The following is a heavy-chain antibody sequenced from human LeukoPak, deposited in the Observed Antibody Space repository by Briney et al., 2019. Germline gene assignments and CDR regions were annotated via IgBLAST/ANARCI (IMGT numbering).Heavy chain of an antibody. V-gene: IGHV3-23*01. D-gene: IGHD2-2*01. Sequence: GGSLRLSCAASGFTFSSYAMSWVRQAPGKGLEWVPAISGSGGSTYYADSVKGRFTISRDNSKNTLYLQMNSLRAEDTAVYYCAKGRYCSSTSCYEAGGDYWGQETLVTVSS. CDR2: ISGSGGST. CDR1: GFTFSSYA. J-gene: IGHJ4*02. CDR3: AKGRYCSSTSCYEAGGDY.